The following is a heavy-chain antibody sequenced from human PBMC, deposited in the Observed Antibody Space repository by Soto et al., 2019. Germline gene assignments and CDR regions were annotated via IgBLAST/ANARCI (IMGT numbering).Heavy chain of an antibody. J-gene: IGHJ4*02. CDR3: ARVAGYSGYDYFLDY. D-gene: IGHD5-12*01. V-gene: IGHV3-13*01. CDR1: GFTFSSYD. CDR2: IGTAGDT. Sequence: GGSLRLSCAASGFTFSSYDMHWVRQATGKGLEWVSAIGTAGDTYYPGSVKGRFTISRENAKNSLYLQMNSLRAGDTAVYYCARVAGYSGYDYFLDYWGQGTLVTVSS.